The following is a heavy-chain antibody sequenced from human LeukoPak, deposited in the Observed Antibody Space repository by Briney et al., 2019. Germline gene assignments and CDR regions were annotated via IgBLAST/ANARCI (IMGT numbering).Heavy chain of an antibody. J-gene: IGHJ4*02. Sequence: GGSLRLSCAASGFTFSNYDMHWVRQAPGKGLEWVAFIRYDGTNKYYADSVKGRFTISRDNSKNTLYLQMNSLRAEDTAVYYCAKPHRPYCSGGSCYLPHFDYWGQGTLVTVSS. CDR2: IRYDGTNK. D-gene: IGHD2-15*01. V-gene: IGHV3-30*02. CDR3: AKPHRPYCSGGSCYLPHFDY. CDR1: GFTFSNYD.